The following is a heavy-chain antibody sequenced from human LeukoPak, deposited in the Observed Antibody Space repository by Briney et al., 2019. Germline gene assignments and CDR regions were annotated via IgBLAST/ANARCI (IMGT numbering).Heavy chain of an antibody. D-gene: IGHD3-22*01. CDR2: IYYSGST. Sequence: SETLSLTCTVSGGSISSSNYYWGWIRQPPGKGLEWIGSIYYSGSTYYNPSLKSRVTISVDTSKTQFSLELSSVTAADTVVYYCARGLYYYDSSGYFDYWGQGTPVTVSS. J-gene: IGHJ4*02. CDR3: ARGLYYYDSSGYFDY. CDR1: GGSISSSNYY. V-gene: IGHV4-39*01.